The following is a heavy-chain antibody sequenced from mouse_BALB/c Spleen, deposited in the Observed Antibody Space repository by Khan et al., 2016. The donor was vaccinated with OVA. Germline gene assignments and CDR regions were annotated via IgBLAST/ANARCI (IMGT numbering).Heavy chain of an antibody. V-gene: IGHV5-6-4*01. Sequence: EVELVESGGGLVKPGGSLNFSCAASGFTFSSYSMSWVRQTPEKRLEWVATITSGGSYTYYPDSVKGRFTISRDNAKNTLYLQMSSLKSEDTAMYYCSRERNYYGSSYYLDYWGQGTTLTVSS. J-gene: IGHJ2*01. CDR3: SRERNYYGSSYYLDY. CDR2: ITSGGSYT. CDR1: GFTFSSYS. D-gene: IGHD1-1*01.